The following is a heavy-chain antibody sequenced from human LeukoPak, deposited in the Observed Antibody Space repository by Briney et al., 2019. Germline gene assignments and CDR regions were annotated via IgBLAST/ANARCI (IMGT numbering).Heavy chain of an antibody. Sequence: GRSLRLSCAASGFTFSSYAMHWVRQAPGKGLEWVAVISYDGSNKYYADSVKGRFTISRDNSKNTLYLQMNSLRAEDTAVYYCASDPLYYYDSSDHRGEEPDAFDIWGQGTMVTVSS. D-gene: IGHD3-22*01. CDR1: GFTFSSYA. CDR3: ASDPLYYYDSSDHRGEEPDAFDI. CDR2: ISYDGSNK. J-gene: IGHJ3*02. V-gene: IGHV3-30*04.